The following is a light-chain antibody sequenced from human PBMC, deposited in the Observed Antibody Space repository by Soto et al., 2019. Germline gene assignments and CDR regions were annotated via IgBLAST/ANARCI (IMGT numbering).Light chain of an antibody. Sequence: EIVLTQSPATLSVSPGDRATLSCRASQTINSALAWYQQKPGQAPRLLIYGASTRATAIADRFSASGSGTDFTLTISSLQSEDSAVYYCHQYHYWWTFGQGTKVEIK. CDR3: HQYHYWWT. CDR1: QTINSA. CDR2: GAS. J-gene: IGKJ1*01. V-gene: IGKV3-15*01.